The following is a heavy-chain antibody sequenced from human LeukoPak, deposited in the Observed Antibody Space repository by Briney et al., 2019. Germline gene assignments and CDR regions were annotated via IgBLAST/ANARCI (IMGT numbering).Heavy chain of an antibody. CDR1: GFTFDDYG. D-gene: IGHD3-22*01. V-gene: IGHV3-20*01. CDR2: INWNGGST. CDR3: ARASSHYYDSSGPRGDAFDI. Sequence: GGSLRLSCAASGFTFDDYGMSWVRQAPGKGLEWVSGINWNGGSTGYADSVKGRFTISRDNAKNSLYLQMNSLRAEDTALYHCARASSHYYDSSGPRGDAFDIWGQGTMVTVSS. J-gene: IGHJ3*02.